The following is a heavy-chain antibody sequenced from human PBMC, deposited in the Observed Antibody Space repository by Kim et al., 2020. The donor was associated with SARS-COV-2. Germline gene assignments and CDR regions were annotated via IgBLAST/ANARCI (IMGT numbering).Heavy chain of an antibody. CDR3: AKDLEEGLWFGELLTDY. D-gene: IGHD3-10*01. Sequence: VEGRFTISRDNSKNTLYLQMNSLRAEDTAVYYCAKDLEEGLWFGELLTDYWGQGTLVTVSS. V-gene: IGHV3-23*01. J-gene: IGHJ4*02.